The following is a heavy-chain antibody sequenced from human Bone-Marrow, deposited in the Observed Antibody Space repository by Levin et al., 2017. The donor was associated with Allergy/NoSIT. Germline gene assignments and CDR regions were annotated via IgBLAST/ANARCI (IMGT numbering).Heavy chain of an antibody. CDR3: ARDTSIAATGRTTYFDY. D-gene: IGHD6-6*01. J-gene: IGHJ4*02. Sequence: PSETLSLTCTVSGGSISSYYWSWIRQPAGKGLEWIGRIYTSGSTNYNPSLKSRVTMSVDTSKNQFSLKLSSVTAADTAVYYCARDTSIAATGRTTYFDYWGQGTLVTVSS. CDR1: GGSISSYY. V-gene: IGHV4-4*07. CDR2: IYTSGST.